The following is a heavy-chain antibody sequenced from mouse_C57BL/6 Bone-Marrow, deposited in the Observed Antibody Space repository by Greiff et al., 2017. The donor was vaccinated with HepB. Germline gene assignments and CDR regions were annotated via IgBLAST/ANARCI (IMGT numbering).Heavy chain of an antibody. J-gene: IGHJ2*01. CDR3: TTYYPYYFDY. CDR1: GFNIKDDY. V-gene: IGHV14-4*01. Sequence: EVQLMESGAELVRPGASVKLSCTASGFNIKDDYMHWVKQRPEQGLEWIGWIDPENGDTEYASKFQGKATITADTSSNTAYLQLSSLTSEDTAVYYCTTYYPYYFDYWGQGTTLTVSS. CDR2: IDPENGDT. D-gene: IGHD1-1*01.